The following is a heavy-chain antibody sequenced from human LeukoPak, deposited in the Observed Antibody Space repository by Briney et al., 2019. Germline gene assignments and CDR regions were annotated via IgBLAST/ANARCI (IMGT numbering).Heavy chain of an antibody. D-gene: IGHD3-22*01. CDR2: IYYSGST. CDR3: ASMIVVPIGEGSFDI. CDR1: GGSISSGDYY. J-gene: IGHJ3*02. Sequence: SQTLSLTCTVSGGSISSGDYYWSWIRQPPGKGLEWIGYIYYSGSTYYNPSLKSRVTISVDTSKNQFSLKLSSVTAADTAVYYCASMIVVPIGEGSFDIWGQGTMVTVSS. V-gene: IGHV4-30-4*01.